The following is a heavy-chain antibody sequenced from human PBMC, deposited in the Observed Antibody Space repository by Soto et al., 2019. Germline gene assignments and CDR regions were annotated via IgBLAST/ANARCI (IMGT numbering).Heavy chain of an antibody. D-gene: IGHD1-26*01. CDR3: ARFPQTAIVGAANFDY. Sequence: QVQLVQSGAEVKKPGSSVKVSCKASGGTFSSYIISWVRQAPGQGLEWMGRIIPILGIAHYAQKFQGRVTITADTSTSTAYMELSSLRSEDTAVYYCARFPQTAIVGAANFDYWGQGNRVTVSS. CDR2: IIPILGIA. CDR1: GGTFSSYI. J-gene: IGHJ4*02. V-gene: IGHV1-69*02.